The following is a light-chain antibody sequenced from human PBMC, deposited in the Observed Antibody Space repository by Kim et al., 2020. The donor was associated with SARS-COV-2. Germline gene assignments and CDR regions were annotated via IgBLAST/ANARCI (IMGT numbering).Light chain of an antibody. V-gene: IGKV3-15*01. CDR2: GAS. CDR3: QQYYNWPLS. J-gene: IGKJ4*01. Sequence: VSPGESALLSCRASQSIGNNLVWYQQRPGQTPRLLIFGASSRATGIPDRFSGGGSGTEFTLTISGLQSEDFVVYYCQQYYNWPLSFGGGTKVDIK. CDR1: QSIGNN.